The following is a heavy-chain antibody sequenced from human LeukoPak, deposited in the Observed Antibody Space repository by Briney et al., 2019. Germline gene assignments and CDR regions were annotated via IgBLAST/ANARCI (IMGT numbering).Heavy chain of an antibody. D-gene: IGHD3-3*01. CDR1: GGSISSGSYY. CDR2: IYTSGST. CDR3: ATFTRFLEWLSPIKHIDY. Sequence: SETLSLTCTVSGGSISSGSYYWSWIRQPAGKGLEWIGRIYTSGSTNYNPSLKSRVTISVDTSKNQFSLKLSSVTAADTAVYYCATFTRFLEWLSPIKHIDYWGQGTLVTVSS. V-gene: IGHV4-61*02. J-gene: IGHJ4*02.